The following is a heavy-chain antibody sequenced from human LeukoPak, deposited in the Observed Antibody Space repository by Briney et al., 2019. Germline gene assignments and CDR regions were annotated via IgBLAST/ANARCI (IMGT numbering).Heavy chain of an antibody. Sequence: SETLSLTCTVSGGSISSYYWGWIRQPPGKGLEWIGYIYYSGSTNYNPSLKSRVTISLDTSKNQFSLKLSSVTAADTAVYYCARSYRYSGSYYFDYWGQGTLVTVSS. D-gene: IGHD1-26*01. CDR3: ARSYRYSGSYYFDY. V-gene: IGHV4-59*08. J-gene: IGHJ4*02. CDR2: IYYSGST. CDR1: GGSISSYY.